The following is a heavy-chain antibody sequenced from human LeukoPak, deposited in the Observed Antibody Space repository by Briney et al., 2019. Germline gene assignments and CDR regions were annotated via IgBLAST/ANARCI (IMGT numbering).Heavy chain of an antibody. D-gene: IGHD6-13*01. V-gene: IGHV3-48*01. J-gene: IGHJ5*02. CDR2: ISDSGSTI. Sequence: GGSLRLSCAASGFTFGTYTMTWVRQAPGKGLEWVSYISDSGSTIYYADSVKGRFTISRDIAKNSLYLQMNSLRAEDTAVYYCARDQVRWYLGGQYNWFDPWGQGTLVTVSS. CDR1: GFTFGTYT. CDR3: ARDQVRWYLGGQYNWFDP.